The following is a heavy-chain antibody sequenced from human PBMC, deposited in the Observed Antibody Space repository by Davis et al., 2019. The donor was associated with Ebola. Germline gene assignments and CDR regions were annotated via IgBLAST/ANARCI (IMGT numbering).Heavy chain of an antibody. CDR3: ASRNYVDLYYGMDV. Sequence: SETLSLTCTVSGGSISSGDYYWSWIRQPPGKGLEWIGYIYYSGSTYYNPSLKSRVTISVDTSKNQFSLKLSSVTAADTAVYYCASRNYVDLYYGMDVWGQGTTVTVSS. CDR2: IYYSGST. V-gene: IGHV4-30-4*01. J-gene: IGHJ6*02. CDR1: GGSISSGDYY. D-gene: IGHD1-7*01.